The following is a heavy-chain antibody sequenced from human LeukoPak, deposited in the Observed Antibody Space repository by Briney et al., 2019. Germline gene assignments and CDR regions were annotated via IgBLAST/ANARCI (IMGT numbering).Heavy chain of an antibody. D-gene: IGHD1-26*01. J-gene: IGHJ4*02. V-gene: IGHV4-39*01. Sequence: KPSETLSLTCTVSGGSISSSSYYWGWIRQPPGKGLEWIGSIYYSGSTYYNPSLKSRVTISVDTSKNQFSLKLSSVTAADTAVYYCARSLVVGANPKTYYFDYWGQGTLVTVSS. CDR1: GGSISSSSYY. CDR3: ARSLVVGANPKTYYFDY. CDR2: IYYSGST.